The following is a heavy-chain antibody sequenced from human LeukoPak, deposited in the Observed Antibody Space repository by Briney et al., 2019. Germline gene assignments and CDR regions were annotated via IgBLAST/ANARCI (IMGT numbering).Heavy chain of an antibody. CDR1: GYTLTELS. Sequence: ASVKVSCKVSGYTLTELSMHWVRQAPGKGLEWMGGFDPEDGETIYAQKFQGRVTMTGDTSTDTAYMELSSLRSEDTAVYYCGTTTLWDLRSWGQGTLVTVSS. J-gene: IGHJ5*02. CDR3: GTTTLWDLRS. CDR2: FDPEDGET. V-gene: IGHV1-24*01. D-gene: IGHD1-26*01.